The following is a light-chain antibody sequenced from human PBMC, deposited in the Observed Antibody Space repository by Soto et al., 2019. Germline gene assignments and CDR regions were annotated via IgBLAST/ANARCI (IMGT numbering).Light chain of an antibody. CDR1: QSLLYSSNTKNY. V-gene: IGKV4-1*01. Sequence: DIVMTQSPDSLPVSLGERATINCKSSQSLLYSSNTKNYLAWYQQKPGQPPKLLIFWASTREAGVPDRFSGSGSGTDFTLTLSRRQAEDVAFYYCQQYYYTPYSFGHGTKLEIK. CDR3: QQYYYTPYS. J-gene: IGKJ2*03. CDR2: WAS.